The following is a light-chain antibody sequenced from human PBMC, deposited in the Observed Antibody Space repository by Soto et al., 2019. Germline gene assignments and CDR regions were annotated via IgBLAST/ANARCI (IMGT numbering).Light chain of an antibody. CDR3: QQRSNWIT. J-gene: IGKJ5*01. Sequence: EIVLTQSTATLSLSPGERAALSCRASQSVSSYLAWYQQKPGQAPRLLMYDASNRATGIPARFSGSGSGTDFTLTISSLEPEDSAVYYCQQRSNWITFGQGTRLEIK. CDR1: QSVSSY. CDR2: DAS. V-gene: IGKV3-11*01.